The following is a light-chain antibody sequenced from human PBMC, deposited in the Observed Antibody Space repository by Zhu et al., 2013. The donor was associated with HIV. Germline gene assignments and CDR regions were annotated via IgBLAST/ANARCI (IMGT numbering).Light chain of an antibody. CDR3: SSYTSSSTLV. J-gene: IGLJ2*01. CDR1: SSDVGGYNY. Sequence: QSALTQPASVSGSPGQSITISCTGTSSDVGGYNYVSWYQQHPGKAPKLMIYDVSTRPSGVSNXFSGSKSANTASLTISGLQAEDEADYYCSSYTSSSTLVFGGGTKVTVL. V-gene: IGLV2-14*01. CDR2: DVS.